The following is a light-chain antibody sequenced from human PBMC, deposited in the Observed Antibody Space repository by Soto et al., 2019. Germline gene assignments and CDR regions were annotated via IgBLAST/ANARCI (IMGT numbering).Light chain of an antibody. CDR1: QTVSDNF. Sequence: EIVLTQSPGTLSLSPGQRATLSCRASQTVSDNFLAWYQQKPGQAPRLLIYNAFSRPTGIPGRFSGSGSGTDFTLTISRLEPEDFAVYYCQQCSTLPRTFGQGTKVDIK. CDR2: NAF. J-gene: IGKJ1*01. V-gene: IGKV3-20*01. CDR3: QQCSTLPRT.